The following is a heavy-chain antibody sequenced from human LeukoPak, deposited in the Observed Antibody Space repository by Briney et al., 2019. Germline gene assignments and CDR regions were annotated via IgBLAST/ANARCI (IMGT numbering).Heavy chain of an antibody. CDR2: INPDSGDT. V-gene: IGHV1-2*02. D-gene: IGHD3-3*01. CDR3: ATVASIRRFYFDF. CDR1: GYSFTGYY. Sequence: ASVKVSCKASGYSFTGYYIHWVRQAPGQGLEWMGWINPDSGDTEYSQRFQGRITLTSDTSVTTAYMELSSLRSDDTAIFYCATVASIRRFYFDFWGQGTLVTVSS. J-gene: IGHJ4*02.